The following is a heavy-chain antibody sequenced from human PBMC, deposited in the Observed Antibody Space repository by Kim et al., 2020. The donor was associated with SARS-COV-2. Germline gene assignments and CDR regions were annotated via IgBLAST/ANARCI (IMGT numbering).Heavy chain of an antibody. CDR2: IDLSDSYT. J-gene: IGHJ3*02. D-gene: IGHD2-15*01. CDR1: GYTFSNYW. CDR3: ARLMVRSHQVVFGSYDT. V-gene: IGHV5-10-1*01. Sequence: GESLKISCKASGYTFSNYWITWVHQMPGKGLEWMGSIDLSDSYTRYSESFKGHITMSVDKSIDTAYLKKVSLEASDSAMYYCARLMVRSHQVVFGSYDTWGQSTKFTVSS.